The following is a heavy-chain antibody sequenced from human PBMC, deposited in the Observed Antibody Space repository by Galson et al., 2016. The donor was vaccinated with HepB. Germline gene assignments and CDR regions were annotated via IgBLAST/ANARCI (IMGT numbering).Heavy chain of an antibody. CDR2: VKSKTAGGTT. J-gene: IGHJ6*02. CDR3: TTYCSGGSCPLYYYYYGMDV. V-gene: IGHV3-15*01. CDR1: GFPFSNAW. Sequence: SLRLSCAASGFPFSNAWMNWVRQAPGEGLEWVGRVKSKTAGGTTDYAAPGKGRFTISRDDSKNTLYLQMNSLKTEDTAVYYRTTYCSGGSCPLYYYYYGMDVWGQGTTVTVSS. D-gene: IGHD2-15*01.